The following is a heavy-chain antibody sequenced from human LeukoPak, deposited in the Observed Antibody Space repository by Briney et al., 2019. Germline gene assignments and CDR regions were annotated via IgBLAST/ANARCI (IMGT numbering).Heavy chain of an antibody. CDR2: ISSSGGST. CDR3: AKGVRYFDWLRTFDY. CDR1: GFTFSSYA. J-gene: IGHJ4*02. V-gene: IGHV3-23*01. D-gene: IGHD3-9*01. Sequence: GGSLRLSCAASGFTFSSYAMSWVRQAPGKGLEWVSAISSSGGSTYYADSVKGRFTISRDNSKNTLYLQMNSLRAEDTAVYYCAKGVRYFDWLRTFDYWGQGTLVTVSS.